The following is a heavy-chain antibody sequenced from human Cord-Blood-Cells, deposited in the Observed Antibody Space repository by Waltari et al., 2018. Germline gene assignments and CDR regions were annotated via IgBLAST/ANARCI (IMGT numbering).Heavy chain of an antibody. CDR2: IYYSGST. J-gene: IGHJ3*02. D-gene: IGHD6-6*01. CDR3: AGTSIAARKLGAFDI. Sequence: QVQLQESGPGLVKPSQTLSLTCTVSGGSISSGGYYWSWIRQHPGKGLEWIGYIYYSGSTYYNPSLKSRVTRSVDTSKNQFSLKLSSVTAADTAVYYCAGTSIAARKLGAFDIWGQGTMVTVSS. V-gene: IGHV4-31*03. CDR1: GGSISSGGYY.